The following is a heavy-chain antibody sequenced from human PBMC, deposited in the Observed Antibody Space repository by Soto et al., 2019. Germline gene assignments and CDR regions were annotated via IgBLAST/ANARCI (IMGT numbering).Heavy chain of an antibody. CDR3: AKDGSPIRFGELFAY. Sequence: LRLSCAASGFTFSSYAMHWVRQAPGKGLEWVAAISGSGGSTYYADSVKGRFTISRDNSKNTLYLQMNSLRAEDTAVYYCAKDGSPIRFGELFAYWGQGTLVTVSS. V-gene: IGHV3-23*01. D-gene: IGHD3-10*01. CDR2: ISGSGGST. J-gene: IGHJ4*02. CDR1: GFTFSSYA.